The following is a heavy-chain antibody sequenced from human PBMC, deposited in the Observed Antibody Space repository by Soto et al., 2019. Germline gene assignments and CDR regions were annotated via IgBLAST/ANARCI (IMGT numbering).Heavy chain of an antibody. CDR3: AEAENYYDSSGYLGYYFDY. Sequence: QVQLVQSGAEVKKPGASVKVSCKASGYTFTGYYMHWVRQAPGQGLEWMGWINPNSGGTNYAQKFRGRVTMTRDTAISTAYMELSRLRSDDTAVYYCAEAENYYDSSGYLGYYFDYWGQGTLVTVSS. J-gene: IGHJ4*02. CDR1: GYTFTGYY. CDR2: INPNSGGT. V-gene: IGHV1-2*02. D-gene: IGHD3-22*01.